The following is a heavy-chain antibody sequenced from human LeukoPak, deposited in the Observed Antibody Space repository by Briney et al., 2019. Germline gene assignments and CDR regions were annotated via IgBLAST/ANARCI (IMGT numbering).Heavy chain of an antibody. CDR3: ARGLITTPLKISNLHYYYYYMDV. D-gene: IGHD5-24*01. J-gene: IGHJ6*03. CDR1: GGTFSSYA. CDR2: IIPIFGTA. Sequence: SVKVSCKASGGTFSSYAISWVRQAPGQGLEWMGGIIPIFGTANYAQKFQGRVTITADESTSTAYMELSSLRSEDTAVYYCARGLITTPLKISNLHYYYYYMDVWGKGTTVTISS. V-gene: IGHV1-69*01.